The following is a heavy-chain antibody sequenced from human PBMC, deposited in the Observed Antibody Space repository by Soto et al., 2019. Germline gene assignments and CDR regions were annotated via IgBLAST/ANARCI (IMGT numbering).Heavy chain of an antibody. CDR2: ISSDGSNE. J-gene: IGHJ5*02. Sequence: QVPLVEYGGGVVQPGRSLRLSCAASGFTFNNYGMHWVRQAPGMGLEWVAVISSDGSNEYYGDSVKGRFTIYRDNSKDTLYLQMNSLRAEDTAVYYCARDREYSGDNWFDPWGQGTLVTVSS. CDR1: GFTFNNYG. CDR3: ARDREYSGDNWFDP. D-gene: IGHD2-21*01. V-gene: IGHV3-33*01.